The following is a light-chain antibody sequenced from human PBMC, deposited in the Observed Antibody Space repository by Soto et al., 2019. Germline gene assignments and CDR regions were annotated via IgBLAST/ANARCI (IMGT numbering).Light chain of an antibody. CDR3: QQYNSWPPIT. V-gene: IGKV3-15*01. CDR2: GAS. Sequence: EIVLTQSPGTLSLSPGERATLSCRASQSVSSSFLAWYQQKPGQAPRLLIYGASTRATGIPARFSGGGSGTEFTLTISSLQYEDFAVYYCQQYNSWPPITFGQGTRLEIK. CDR1: QSVSSS. J-gene: IGKJ5*01.